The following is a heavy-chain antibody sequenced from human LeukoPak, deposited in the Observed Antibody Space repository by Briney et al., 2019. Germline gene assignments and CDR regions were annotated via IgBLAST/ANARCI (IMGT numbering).Heavy chain of an antibody. J-gene: IGHJ4*02. CDR2: ISGSGNVI. V-gene: IGHV3-23*01. Sequence: GGSLRLSCAASGLTFGTSAMTWVRQAPGKGLEWVSSISGSGNVIYDSDSVKGRFSISRDNPKGTLYLQMNSLRAEDTATYFCAKARYNNGWDYFDYWGLGTLVTVSS. CDR3: AKARYNNGWDYFDY. CDR1: GLTFGTSA. D-gene: IGHD6-19*01.